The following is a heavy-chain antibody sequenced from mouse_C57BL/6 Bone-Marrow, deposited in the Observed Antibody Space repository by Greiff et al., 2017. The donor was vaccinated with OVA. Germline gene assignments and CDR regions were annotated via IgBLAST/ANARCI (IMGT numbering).Heavy chain of an antibody. CDR2: IDPENGDT. CDR1: GFNIKDDY. J-gene: IGHJ4*01. CDR3: TTFIYYDYESAMDY. Sequence: VQLQQSGAELVRPGASVKLSCTASGFNIKDDYMHWVKQRPEQGLEWIGWIDPENGDTEYASKFQGKATITADTSSNTAYLQLSSLTSEDTAVYSCTTFIYYDYESAMDYWGQGTSVTVSS. D-gene: IGHD2-4*01. V-gene: IGHV14-4*01.